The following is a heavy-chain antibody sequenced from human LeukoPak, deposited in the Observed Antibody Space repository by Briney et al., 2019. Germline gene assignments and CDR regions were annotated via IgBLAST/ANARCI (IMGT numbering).Heavy chain of an antibody. CDR1: GGSISSGGYY. CDR2: IYHSGST. Sequence: PSQTLSLTCTVSGGSISSGGYYWSWIRQPPGKGLEWIGYIYHSGSTYYNPSLKSRVTISVDRSKNQFSRKLSSVTAADTAVYYCASEPMYYDLWSGYYQDYWGQGTLVTVSS. J-gene: IGHJ4*02. V-gene: IGHV4-30-2*01. D-gene: IGHD3-3*01. CDR3: ASEPMYYDLWSGYYQDY.